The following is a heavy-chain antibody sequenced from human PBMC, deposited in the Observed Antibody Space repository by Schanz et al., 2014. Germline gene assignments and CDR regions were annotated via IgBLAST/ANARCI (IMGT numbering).Heavy chain of an antibody. V-gene: IGHV3-48*01. J-gene: IGHJ4*02. Sequence: VQLVESGGGLVQPGGSLRLSCAASAFIFRSYSMHWVRQAPGKGLEWVSYISRSSSTIYYADSVRGRFTISRDNAKNSLFLQMNSLSAEDTAVYYCAKVAPAATYLDSWGLGTLVTVSS. D-gene: IGHD2-2*01. CDR2: ISRSSSTI. CDR1: AFIFRSYS. CDR3: AKVAPAATYLDS.